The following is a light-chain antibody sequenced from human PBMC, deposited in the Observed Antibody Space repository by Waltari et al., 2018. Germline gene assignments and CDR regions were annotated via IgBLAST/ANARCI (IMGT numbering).Light chain of an antibody. Sequence: QSALTQPASVSGSPGQSITIPCTGPSGDVGGLKFVSWYQQYSGKAPKLIIFDVSNRPSGVSTRFSGSKSGNTAALSICGLQAEDEAYYVCSSDTSSRSRVVGGGTKVTV. J-gene: IGLJ3*02. V-gene: IGLV2-14*03. CDR3: SSDTSSRSRV. CDR1: SGDVGGLKF. CDR2: DVS.